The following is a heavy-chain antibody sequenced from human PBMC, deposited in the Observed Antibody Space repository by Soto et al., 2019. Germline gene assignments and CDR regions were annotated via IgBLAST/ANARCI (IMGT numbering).Heavy chain of an antibody. D-gene: IGHD6-19*01. CDR2: IYHSGST. CDR1: GGSISSGGYS. J-gene: IGHJ4*02. Sequence: QLQLQESGSGLVKPSQTLSLTCAVSGGSISSGGYSWSWIRQPPGKGLEWIGYIYHSGSTYYNPSLKSRVTISVDRSKNQFSLKLSSVTAADMAVYYCASAGGLGAVAADYWGQGTLVTVSS. V-gene: IGHV4-30-2*01. CDR3: ASAGGLGAVAADY.